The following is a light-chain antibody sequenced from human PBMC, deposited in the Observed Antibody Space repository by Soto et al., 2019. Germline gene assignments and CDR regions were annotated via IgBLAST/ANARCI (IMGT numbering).Light chain of an antibody. V-gene: IGKV1-6*01. Sequence: IQMTQSPSSVSASIGDTVTITCRASQDISTLLAWYQQKPGKAPKLLIYAASNLQSGVPARFSGSGSGTDFTLTISSLQPEDFATYYCLQKYFYPFTFGPGTKVDIK. CDR1: QDISTL. CDR3: LQKYFYPFT. CDR2: AAS. J-gene: IGKJ3*01.